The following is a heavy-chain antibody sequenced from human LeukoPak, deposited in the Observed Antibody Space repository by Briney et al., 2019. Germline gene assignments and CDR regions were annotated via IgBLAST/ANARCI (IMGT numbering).Heavy chain of an antibody. Sequence: GGSLRLSCAASGFTFSSYEMNWVRQAPGKGLEWVSYISSSGSTIYYADSVKGRFTISRDNSKNTLYLQMNSLRAEDTAVYYCAKDDGQLDYYYYMDVWGKGTTVTVSS. J-gene: IGHJ6*03. CDR1: GFTFSSYE. CDR3: AKDDGQLDYYYYMDV. V-gene: IGHV3-48*03. CDR2: ISSSGSTI. D-gene: IGHD5-18*01.